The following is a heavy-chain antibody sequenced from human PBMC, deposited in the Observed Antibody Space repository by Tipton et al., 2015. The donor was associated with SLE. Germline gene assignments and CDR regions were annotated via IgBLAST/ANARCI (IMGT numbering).Heavy chain of an antibody. Sequence: LRLSCAASGFTFSSYAMHWVRQAPGKGLEWVAVISYDGSNKYYADSVKGRFTISRDNSKNTLYLQMNSLRAEDTAVYYCAREESYGDYGYYYYFMDVWGKGTTVTVSS. CDR3: AREESYGDYGYYYYFMDV. D-gene: IGHD4-17*01. CDR2: ISYDGSNK. V-gene: IGHV3-30-3*01. J-gene: IGHJ6*03. CDR1: GFTFSSYA.